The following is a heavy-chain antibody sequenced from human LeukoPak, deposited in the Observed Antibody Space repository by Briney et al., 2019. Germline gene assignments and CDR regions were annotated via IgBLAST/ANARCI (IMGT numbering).Heavy chain of an antibody. CDR3: ARKLWFGEPCCYFDY. CDR2: ISSSSSYI. Sequence: GGSLRLSCAASGFTFSGYTMNWVRQAPGKGLEWVSSISSSSSYIYYADSVKGRFTISRDNAKNSLHLQMNSLRAEDTAVYYCARKLWFGEPCCYFDYWGQGTLVTVSS. J-gene: IGHJ4*02. V-gene: IGHV3-21*01. D-gene: IGHD3-10*01. CDR1: GFTFSGYT.